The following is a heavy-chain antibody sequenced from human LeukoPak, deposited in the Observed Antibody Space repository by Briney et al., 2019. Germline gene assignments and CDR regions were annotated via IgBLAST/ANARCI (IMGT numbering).Heavy chain of an antibody. CDR2: ISGSGGST. J-gene: IGHJ6*02. CDR1: GFSFSSYA. D-gene: IGHD5-24*01. V-gene: IGHV3-23*01. Sequence: QPGGSLRLSCAASGFSFSSYAMSWVRQAPGKGLEWVSAISGSGGSTYYADSVKGRFTISRDNSKNTLYLQMNSLRAEDTAVYYCAKEASGDGYNSAPYYYYGMDVWGQGTTVTVSS. CDR3: AKEASGDGYNSAPYYYYGMDV.